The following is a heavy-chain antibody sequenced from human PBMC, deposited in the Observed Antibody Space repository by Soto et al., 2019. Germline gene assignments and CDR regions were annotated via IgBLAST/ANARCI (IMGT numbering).Heavy chain of an antibody. Sequence: EGSLRLSCAASGFTFSSYAMSWVRQAPGKGLEWVSAISGSGGSTYYADSVKGRFTISRDNSKNTLYLQMNSLRAEDTAVYYCAKSTYYDSSGPFDYWGQGTLVTVSS. J-gene: IGHJ4*02. D-gene: IGHD3-22*01. V-gene: IGHV3-23*01. CDR3: AKSTYYDSSGPFDY. CDR2: ISGSGGST. CDR1: GFTFSSYA.